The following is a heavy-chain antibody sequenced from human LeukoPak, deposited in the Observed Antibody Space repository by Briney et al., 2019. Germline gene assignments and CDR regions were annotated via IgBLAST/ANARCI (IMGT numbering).Heavy chain of an antibody. D-gene: IGHD3-22*01. V-gene: IGHV3-53*01. CDR3: ALTYYFDRRGYSYFDY. Sequence: GGSLRLSCEVSGFSADGNYMTWVRQVPGRGLEWVALIFSGDSTDYPDSVKGRFTISRDKSKNTLHLQMDSLRPEDTAMYYCALTYYFDRRGYSYFDYWGQGAVVTVSS. CDR2: IFSGDST. J-gene: IGHJ4*02. CDR1: GFSADGNY.